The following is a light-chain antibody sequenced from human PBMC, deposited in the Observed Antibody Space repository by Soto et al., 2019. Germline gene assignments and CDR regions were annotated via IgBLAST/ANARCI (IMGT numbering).Light chain of an antibody. CDR1: SGHSSYA. J-gene: IGLJ2*01. V-gene: IGLV4-69*01. CDR2: LSSDGSH. CDR3: QTWDTGARVV. Sequence: QLVLTQSPSASASLGASVKLTCTLSSGHSSYAIAWHQQQPEKGPRYLMKLSSDGSHSKGDGIPDRFSGSSSGAECYLTISSLQSEDEADYYCQTWDTGARVVFGGGTQLTVL.